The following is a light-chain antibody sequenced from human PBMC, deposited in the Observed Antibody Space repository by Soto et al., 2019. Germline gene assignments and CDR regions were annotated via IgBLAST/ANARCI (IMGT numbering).Light chain of an antibody. J-gene: IGLJ3*02. Sequence: QSALTQPASVSGSPGQSITIACTGTNRDVGSYNLVSWYQQRPGEAPKLIISEVRNRPSGISYRFTGSKSGTSASLDISGLRSEDEADYYCAAWDDSLSGRVFGGGTQLTVL. V-gene: IGLV2-14*01. CDR3: AAWDDSLSGRV. CDR2: EVR. CDR1: NRDVGSYNL.